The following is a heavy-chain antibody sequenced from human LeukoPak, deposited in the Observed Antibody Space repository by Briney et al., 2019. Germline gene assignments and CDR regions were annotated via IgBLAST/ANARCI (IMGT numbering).Heavy chain of an antibody. V-gene: IGHV4-39*07. Sequence: SETLSLTCTVSGGSISSSSYYWGWIRQPPGKGLEWIGSLYFSGNTYYNPSLKSRVTISVDTSKNQFSLKLSSVTAADTAVYYCTYVWGSYRSGTVDWGQGTLVTVSS. D-gene: IGHD3-16*02. CDR2: LYFSGNT. CDR1: GGSISSSSYY. J-gene: IGHJ4*02. CDR3: TYVWGSYRSGTVD.